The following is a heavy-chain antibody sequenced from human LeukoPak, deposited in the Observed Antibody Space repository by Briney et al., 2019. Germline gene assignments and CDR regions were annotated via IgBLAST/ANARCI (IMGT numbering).Heavy chain of an antibody. CDR2: INHSGST. D-gene: IGHD3-9*01. Sequence: SETLSLTCTVSGGSISGTYYWSWIRQPPGQGLEWIGEINHSGSTNYNPSLKSRVTISVDTSKNQFSLKLSSVTAADTAVYYCARGLHYNILTGGMDVWGQGTTAIVSS. V-gene: IGHV4-34*01. CDR1: GGSISGTYY. CDR3: ARGLHYNILTGGMDV. J-gene: IGHJ6*02.